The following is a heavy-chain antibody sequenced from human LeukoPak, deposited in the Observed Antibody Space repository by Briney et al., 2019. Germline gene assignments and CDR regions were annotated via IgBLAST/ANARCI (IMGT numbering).Heavy chain of an antibody. CDR2: IYDSGST. CDR1: GGSIGSSYSY. D-gene: IGHD1-14*01. CDR3: ASPITAANIGFDY. V-gene: IGHV4-39*01. Sequence: KASETLSLTCTVSGGSIGSSYSYWGWIRQPPGKGLEWIGGIYDSGSTYYSPSLKSRVTISVDTSKNQFSLKLTSVTAADTAIYYCASPITAANIGFDYWGQGTLVTVSS. J-gene: IGHJ4*02.